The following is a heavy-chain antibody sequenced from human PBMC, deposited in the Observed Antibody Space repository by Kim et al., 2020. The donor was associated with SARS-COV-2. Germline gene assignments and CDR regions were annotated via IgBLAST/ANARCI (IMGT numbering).Heavy chain of an antibody. J-gene: IGHJ5*02. CDR3: ARDSQAAS. CDR1: GYTFTGYY. Sequence: ASVKVSCKASGYTFTGYYIHWVQQAPGQGLEWMGRIHPYSCGTKHAQKFQGRGTMTRDTSNSTAYMELGHLGYDDTAVYYCARDSQAASWGQGTLVTVSS. V-gene: IGHV1-2*06. CDR2: IHPYSCGT. D-gene: IGHD6-25*01.